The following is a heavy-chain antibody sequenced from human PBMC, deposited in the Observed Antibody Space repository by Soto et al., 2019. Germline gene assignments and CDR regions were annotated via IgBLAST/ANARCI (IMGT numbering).Heavy chain of an antibody. CDR2: ISAYNGNT. Sequence: ASVKVSCKASGYTFTSYGISWVRQAPGQGLEWMGWISAYNGNTNYAQELQGRVTMTTDTSTSTAYMELRSLRSDDTAVYYCARDAPSPISYYDSSGYYSRPPSIQHWGQGTLVTVSS. D-gene: IGHD3-22*01. V-gene: IGHV1-18*01. J-gene: IGHJ1*01. CDR1: GYTFTSYG. CDR3: ARDAPSPISYYDSSGYYSRPPSIQH.